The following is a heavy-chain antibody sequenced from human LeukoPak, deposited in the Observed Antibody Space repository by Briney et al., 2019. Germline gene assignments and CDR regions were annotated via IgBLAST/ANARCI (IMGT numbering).Heavy chain of an antibody. CDR1: GGSISNYY. D-gene: IGHD3-16*01. CDR2: ISDSGST. J-gene: IGHJ4*02. Sequence: SETLSLTCTVSGGSISNYYWSWVRQPPGKGLEWIGYISDSGSTNYNSSLKSRVTISLATSKNQFSLKLSSVTAADTAVYYCARAVRWGCFDYWGQGTLVTVSS. V-gene: IGHV4-59*01. CDR3: ARAVRWGCFDY.